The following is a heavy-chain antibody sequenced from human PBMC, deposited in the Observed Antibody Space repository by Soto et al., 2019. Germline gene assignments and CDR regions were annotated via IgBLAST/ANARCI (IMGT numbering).Heavy chain of an antibody. V-gene: IGHV1-69*13. D-gene: IGHD1-26*01. Sequence: ASVKVSCKASGGTFSSYAISWVRQAPGQGLEWMGGIIPIFGTANYAQKFQGRVTITADESTSTAYMELSSLRSEDTAVYYCARDSSARGSSPKYYYYGMDVWGQGTTVTVSS. J-gene: IGHJ6*02. CDR2: IIPIFGTA. CDR1: GGTFSSYA. CDR3: ARDSSARGSSPKYYYYGMDV.